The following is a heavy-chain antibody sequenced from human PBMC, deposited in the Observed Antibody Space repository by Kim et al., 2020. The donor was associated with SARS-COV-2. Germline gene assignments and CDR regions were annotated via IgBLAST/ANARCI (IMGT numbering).Heavy chain of an antibody. Sequence: DSVKGRFTISRDNSKNTLYLQMNSLRAEDTAVYYCAKPTAAGNYYYGMDVWGQGTTVTVSS. J-gene: IGHJ6*02. V-gene: IGHV3-30*02. D-gene: IGHD6-13*01. CDR3: AKPTAAGNYYYGMDV.